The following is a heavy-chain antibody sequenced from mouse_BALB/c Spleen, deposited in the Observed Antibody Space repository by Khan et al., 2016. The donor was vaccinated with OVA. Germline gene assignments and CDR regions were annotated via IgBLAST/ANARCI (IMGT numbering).Heavy chain of an antibody. Sequence: EVQLQESGPGLVKPSQSLSLTCTVTGYSITSDYAWNWIRQFPGNRLEWMGYISYSGDTNYNPSFKSRISITRDTSKNQFFLQLNSVTTEDTATYYCARVFTTVYFDYWGQGTTLTVSS. J-gene: IGHJ2*01. V-gene: IGHV3-2*02. CDR3: ARVFTTVYFDY. D-gene: IGHD1-1*01. CDR1: GYSITSDYA. CDR2: ISYSGDT.